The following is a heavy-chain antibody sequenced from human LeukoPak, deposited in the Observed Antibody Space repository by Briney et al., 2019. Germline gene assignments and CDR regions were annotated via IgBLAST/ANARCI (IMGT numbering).Heavy chain of an antibody. CDR3: ARKGSGVLLWFGELLLGAFDI. J-gene: IGHJ3*02. D-gene: IGHD3-10*01. Sequence: GGSLRLSCAASGFTFSSYWMSWVRQAPGKGLEWVANIKQDGSDKYYVDSVKGRFTISRDNAKNSLYLQMNSLRAEDTAVYYCARKGSGVLLWFGELLLGAFDIWGQGTMVTVSS. CDR2: IKQDGSDK. CDR1: GFTFSSYW. V-gene: IGHV3-7*01.